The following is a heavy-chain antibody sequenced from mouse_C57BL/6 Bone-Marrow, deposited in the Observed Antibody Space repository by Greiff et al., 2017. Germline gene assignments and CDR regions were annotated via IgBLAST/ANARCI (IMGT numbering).Heavy chain of an antibody. Sequence: VQLQQSGPVLVKPGASVKMSCKASGYTFTDYYMNWVKQSHGKSLEWIGVINPYNGGTSYNQKFKGKATLTVDKSSSTAYMELNSLTSEDSAVYYCARPIYDGYYGCAYWGQGTTLTVSS. J-gene: IGHJ2*01. CDR2: INPYNGGT. CDR1: GYTFTDYY. V-gene: IGHV1-19*01. D-gene: IGHD2-3*01. CDR3: ARPIYDGYYGCAY.